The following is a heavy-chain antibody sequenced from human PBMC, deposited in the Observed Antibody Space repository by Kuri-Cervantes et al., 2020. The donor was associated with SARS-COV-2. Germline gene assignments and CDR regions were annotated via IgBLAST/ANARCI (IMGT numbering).Heavy chain of an antibody. D-gene: IGHD2-2*01. CDR1: GFTFSSYA. CDR2: ISGSGGST. J-gene: IGHJ3*02. V-gene: IGHV3-23*01. CDR3: AKDLRSRYCSSTSCYAFDI. Sequence: GESLMIYCGASGFTFSSYAMSWVRQAPGKGLEWVSAISGSGGSTYYADSVKGRFTISRDNSKNTLYLQMNSLRAEDTAVYYCAKDLRSRYCSSTSCYAFDIWGQGTMVTVSS.